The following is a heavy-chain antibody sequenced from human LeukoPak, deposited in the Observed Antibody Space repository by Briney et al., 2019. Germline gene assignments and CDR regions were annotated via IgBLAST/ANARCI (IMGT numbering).Heavy chain of an antibody. CDR1: GYSISGGHY. D-gene: IGHD3-22*01. Sequence: SETLSLTCAVSGYSISGGHYWGWIRQPPGKGLEWIGSIYHSGSTYYNPSLKSRVTISVDTSKNQFSLKLSPVTAANTAVYYCARAVYYDSSGYYHNFDYWGQGTLVTVSS. J-gene: IGHJ4*02. CDR2: IYHSGST. CDR3: ARAVYYDSSGYYHNFDY. V-gene: IGHV4-38-2*01.